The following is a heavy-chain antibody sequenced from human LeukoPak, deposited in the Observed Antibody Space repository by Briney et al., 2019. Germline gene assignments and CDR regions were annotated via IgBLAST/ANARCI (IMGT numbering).Heavy chain of an antibody. CDR1: GYTFTSYA. D-gene: IGHD6-19*01. J-gene: IGHJ5*02. CDR3: ARAPGWYHLNPDWFDP. V-gene: IGHV1-3*03. CDR2: INAGNGNT. Sequence: ASVKVSCKASGYTFTSYAMNWVRQAPGQRLEWMGWINAGNGNTKYSQEFQGRVTITRDTSASTAYMELSSLRSEDMAVYYCARAPGWYHLNPDWFDPWGQGTLVTVSS.